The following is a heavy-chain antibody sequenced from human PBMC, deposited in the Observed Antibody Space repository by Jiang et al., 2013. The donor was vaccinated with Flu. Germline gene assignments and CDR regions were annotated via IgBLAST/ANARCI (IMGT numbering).Heavy chain of an antibody. Sequence: PGLVKPSETLSLTCSVSGVSISDSKFYWSWIRQPPGKGLEWIGYVYYRGNTNYNPSLRSRVTISVDTSKNQFSLKVNSVTAADTAVYYCAREGIGDFWRPNWFDPWGQGTLVTVSS. CDR1: GVSISDSKFY. V-gene: IGHV4-61*01. J-gene: IGHJ5*02. CDR2: VYYRGNT. CDR3: AREGIGDFWRPNWFDP. D-gene: IGHD3-3*01.